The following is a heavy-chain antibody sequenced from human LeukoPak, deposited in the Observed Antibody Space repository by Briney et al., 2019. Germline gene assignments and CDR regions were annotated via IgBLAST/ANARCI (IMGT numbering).Heavy chain of an antibody. J-gene: IGHJ4*02. CDR2: IYHSGGT. CDR3: ARDLAGHYYGSGSSFDY. Sequence: SQTLSLTCTVPGGSISSGGYYWSWIRQPPGKGLEWIGYIYHSGGTYYNPSLKSRVTISVDRSKNQFSLKLSSVTAADTAVYYCARDLAGHYYGSGSSFDYWGQGTLVTVSS. D-gene: IGHD3-10*01. V-gene: IGHV4-30-2*01. CDR1: GGSISSGGYY.